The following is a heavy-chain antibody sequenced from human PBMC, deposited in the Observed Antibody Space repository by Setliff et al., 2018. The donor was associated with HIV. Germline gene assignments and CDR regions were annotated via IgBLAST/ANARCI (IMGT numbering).Heavy chain of an antibody. Sequence: GSLRLSCAASGFTFSSDGMHWVRQAPGKGLEYVSAISSNGGSTYYADSVRGRFTISRDNAKNSLYLQMNSLRAEDTAVYYCARGTVGATFLHNDYWGQGTLVTVSS. CDR1: GFTFSSDG. V-gene: IGHV3-64*04. J-gene: IGHJ4*02. D-gene: IGHD1-26*01. CDR3: ARGTVGATFLHNDY. CDR2: ISSNGGST.